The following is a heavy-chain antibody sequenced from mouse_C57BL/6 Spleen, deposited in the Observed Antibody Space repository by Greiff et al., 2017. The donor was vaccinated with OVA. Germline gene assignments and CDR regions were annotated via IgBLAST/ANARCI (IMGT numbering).Heavy chain of an antibody. Sequence: QVQLQQPVAELVRPGSSVKLSCKASCYPFTSSWEDWVKQRPGQSLEWIGNIYPSDSETQYNQKLKDKATLTVDKSSSTAYMQLSSLTSEDSAVYYCAREGGNYGDYWGQGTTLTVSS. V-gene: IGHV1-61*01. CDR2: IYPSDSET. D-gene: IGHD2-1*01. CDR1: CYPFTSSW. J-gene: IGHJ2*01. CDR3: AREGGNYGDY.